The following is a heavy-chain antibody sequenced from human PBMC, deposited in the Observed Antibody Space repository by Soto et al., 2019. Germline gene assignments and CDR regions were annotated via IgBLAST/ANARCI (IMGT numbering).Heavy chain of an antibody. CDR1: GGSISRGDFS. J-gene: IGHJ4*02. CDR2: IYGSGTT. V-gene: IGHV4-30-2*01. Sequence: SETLSLTCVVSGGSISRGDFSWTWIRQPPGKGLEWVGYIYGSGTTYYNPSLKSRVSISLDKSKNQFSLNLTPVTAADTAVYYCARGKTNYFFDLWGQGHLVTVYS. D-gene: IGHD3-10*01. CDR3: ARGKTNYFFDL.